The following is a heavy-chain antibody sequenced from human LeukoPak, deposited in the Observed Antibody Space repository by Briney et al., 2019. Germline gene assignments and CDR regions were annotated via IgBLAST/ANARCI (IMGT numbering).Heavy chain of an antibody. CDR3: AKSYFWSGYYPPNWFDP. D-gene: IGHD3-3*01. CDR1: GFTFSSYA. J-gene: IGHJ5*02. CDR2: ISGSGGST. Sequence: GGSLRLSCAASGFTFSSYAMHWVRQAPGKGLEWVSAISGSGGSTYYADSVKGRFTISRDNSKNTLYLQMNSLRAEDTAVYYCAKSYFWSGYYPPNWFDPWGQGTLVTVSS. V-gene: IGHV3-23*01.